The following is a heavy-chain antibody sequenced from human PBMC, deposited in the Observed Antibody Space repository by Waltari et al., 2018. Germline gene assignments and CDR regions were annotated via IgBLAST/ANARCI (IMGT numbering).Heavy chain of an antibody. J-gene: IGHJ4*02. CDR1: GGSISSGTYY. V-gene: IGHV4-61*02. CDR2: IYSNGKT. CDR3: ARDGGYSYGYIGY. Sequence: QVQLQESGPGLVKPSQTLSLTCTVSGGSISSGTYYWRWIRQPAGKGLEWIGRIYSNGKTNYNPSLKSRVTISVDTSKNQYSLKLSSVSAADTAVYYCARDGGYSYGYIGYWGQGTLVTVSS. D-gene: IGHD5-18*01.